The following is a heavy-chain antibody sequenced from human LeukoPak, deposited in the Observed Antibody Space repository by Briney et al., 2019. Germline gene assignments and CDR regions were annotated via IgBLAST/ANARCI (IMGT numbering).Heavy chain of an antibody. D-gene: IGHD6-13*01. V-gene: IGHV3-23*01. CDR3: AKDLIAAAGTALYWFDP. J-gene: IGHJ5*02. Sequence: PGGSLRLSCAASGFTFSSYAMSWFRQAPGKGLELVSAISGSGGGTYYADSVKGRLTISRDNSKNTLYLQMNSLRAEDTAVYYCAKDLIAAAGTALYWFDPWGQGTLVTVSS. CDR2: ISGSGGGT. CDR1: GFTFSSYA.